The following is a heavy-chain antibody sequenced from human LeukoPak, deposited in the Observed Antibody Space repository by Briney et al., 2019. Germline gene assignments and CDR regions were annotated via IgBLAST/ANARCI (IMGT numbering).Heavy chain of an antibody. CDR1: GGSFSGYY. CDR2: IYYTGST. V-gene: IGHV4-34*01. CDR3: VKSGGYYLIDY. J-gene: IGHJ4*02. D-gene: IGHD1-26*01. Sequence: SETLSLTCAVSGGSFSGYYRSWIRQPPGKGLEWIGNIYYTGSTNYNASPQSRVTISIDTSKNQFSLRLNSVTAADTAMYYCVKSGGYYLIDYWGQGTLVTVSS.